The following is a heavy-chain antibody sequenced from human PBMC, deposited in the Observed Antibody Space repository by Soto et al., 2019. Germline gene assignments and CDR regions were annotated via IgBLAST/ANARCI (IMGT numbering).Heavy chain of an antibody. CDR1: GFTFSSYS. Sequence: GGSLRLSCAASGFTFSSYSMNWVRQAPGKGLEWVSSISSSSSYIYYADSVKGRFTISRDNAKNSLYLQMNSLRAEDTAVYYCARDKRTFTYWYFDLWGRGTLVTVSS. CDR2: ISSSSSYI. V-gene: IGHV3-21*01. J-gene: IGHJ2*01. D-gene: IGHD3-16*01. CDR3: ARDKRTFTYWYFDL.